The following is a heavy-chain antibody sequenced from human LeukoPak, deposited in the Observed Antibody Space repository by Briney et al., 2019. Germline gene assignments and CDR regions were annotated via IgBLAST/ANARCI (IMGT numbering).Heavy chain of an antibody. CDR3: ARDGYNYFDY. CDR2: ISSSAITM. V-gene: IGHV3-11*01. CDR1: GGSFSGYY. J-gene: IGHJ4*02. D-gene: IGHD5-24*01. Sequence: LSLTCAVYGGSFSGYYWTWIRQAPGKGLEWLSYISSSAITMYYADSVNGRFTVSRDNAKNTLYLQMNSLSAEDTAVYYCARDGYNYFDYWGQGTVVTVSS.